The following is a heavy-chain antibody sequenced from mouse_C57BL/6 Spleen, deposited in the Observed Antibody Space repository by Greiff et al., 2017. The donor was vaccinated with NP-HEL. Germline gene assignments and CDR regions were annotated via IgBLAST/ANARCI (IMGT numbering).Heavy chain of an antibody. Sequence: EVMLVESEGGLVQPGSSMKLSCTASGFTFSDYYMAWVRQVPEKGLEWVANINYDGSSTYYLDSLKSRFIISRDNAKNILYLQMSSLKSEDTATYYCARGPYYYGSSYGMDYWGQGTSVTVSS. CDR1: GFTFSDYY. CDR2: INYDGSST. V-gene: IGHV5-16*01. CDR3: ARGPYYYGSSYGMDY. J-gene: IGHJ4*01. D-gene: IGHD1-1*01.